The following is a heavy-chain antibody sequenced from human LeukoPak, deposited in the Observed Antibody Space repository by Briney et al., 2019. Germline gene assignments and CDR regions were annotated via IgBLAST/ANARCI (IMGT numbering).Heavy chain of an antibody. Sequence: GASVKVSCKASGYTFSGYYMHWVRQAPGQGLEWMGWINPNSGGTNYAQKFQGRVTMTRDTSISTAYMELSRLSSDDTAVYYCARDSCSGTSCLSIDDYWGQGTLVTVSS. CDR1: GYTFSGYY. V-gene: IGHV1-2*02. D-gene: IGHD2-2*01. CDR3: ARDSCSGTSCLSIDDY. J-gene: IGHJ4*02. CDR2: INPNSGGT.